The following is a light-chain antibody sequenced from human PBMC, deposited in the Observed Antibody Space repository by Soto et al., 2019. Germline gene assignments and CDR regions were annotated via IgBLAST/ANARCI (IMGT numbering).Light chain of an antibody. CDR1: QGISDY. Sequence: DIRMTQSPSSLSASVGDTVTITCRASQGISDYLSWFQHKPGDAPKLLIYTASSLQGGVPLRFSGAGSRTDFSLTISGLQPEDSATYYCQQTYAFPWTFGQGTRV. CDR3: QQTYAFPWT. CDR2: TAS. V-gene: IGKV1-39*01. J-gene: IGKJ1*01.